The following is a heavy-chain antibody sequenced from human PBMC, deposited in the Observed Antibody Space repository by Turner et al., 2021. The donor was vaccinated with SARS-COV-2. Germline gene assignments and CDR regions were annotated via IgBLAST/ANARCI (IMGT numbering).Heavy chain of an antibody. CDR1: GGSISSSTYY. Sequence: QLQLQESGPGLVKPSETLSLTCTVSGGSISSSTYYWGWIRQPPGKGVEWIGTIYYSGSTYYNPSLKSRVTISVDTSKNQFSLKLSSVTAADTAVYYCARSYSGYESDDAFDIWGQGTMVTVSS. J-gene: IGHJ3*02. CDR2: IYYSGST. V-gene: IGHV4-39*01. CDR3: ARSYSGYESDDAFDI. D-gene: IGHD5-12*01.